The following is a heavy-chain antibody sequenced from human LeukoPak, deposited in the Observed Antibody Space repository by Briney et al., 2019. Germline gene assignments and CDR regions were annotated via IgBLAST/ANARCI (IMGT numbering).Heavy chain of an antibody. CDR1: GGTFSSYA. Sequence: GASVKVSCKASGGTFSSYAISWVRQAPGQGLEWMGGIIPIFGTANYAQKFQGRVTITADESTSTAYMELSSLRSEDTAVYYCARFRYDFWSGYYKSGPFDYWGQGTLVTVSS. J-gene: IGHJ4*02. V-gene: IGHV1-69*13. D-gene: IGHD3-3*01. CDR2: IIPIFGTA. CDR3: ARFRYDFWSGYYKSGPFDY.